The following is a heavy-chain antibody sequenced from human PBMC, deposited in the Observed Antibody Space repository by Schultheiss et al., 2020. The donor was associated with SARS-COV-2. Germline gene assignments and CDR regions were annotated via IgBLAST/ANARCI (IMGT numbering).Heavy chain of an antibody. D-gene: IGHD3-16*01. CDR2: IYYSGST. J-gene: IGHJ4*02. CDR3: ARGQDDYVWD. Sequence: GSLSLTCAVSGYSISSGYYWGWIRQPPGKGLEWIGYIYYSGSTNYNPSLKSRVTISVDKSKNQFSLKLSSVTAADTAVYYCARGQDDYVWDLGQGTLVTVSS. V-gene: IGHV4-61*05. CDR1: GYSISSGYY.